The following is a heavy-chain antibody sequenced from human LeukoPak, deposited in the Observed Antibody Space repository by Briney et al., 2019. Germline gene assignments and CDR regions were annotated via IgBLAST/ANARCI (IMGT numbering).Heavy chain of an antibody. J-gene: IGHJ4*02. D-gene: IGHD3-22*01. CDR1: GGTSNSHA. CDR3: ATTNDGGGYQWGDFFDF. CDR2: IIPNLGTT. V-gene: IGHV1-69*04. Sequence: SVKVSCKASGGTSNSHAISWVRQAPGQGLEWMGRIIPNLGTTNRAQNFQDRVTLTADKSTNTAHMELTSLTSDDTAVYYCATTNDGGGYQWGDFFDFWGQGTLVTVSS.